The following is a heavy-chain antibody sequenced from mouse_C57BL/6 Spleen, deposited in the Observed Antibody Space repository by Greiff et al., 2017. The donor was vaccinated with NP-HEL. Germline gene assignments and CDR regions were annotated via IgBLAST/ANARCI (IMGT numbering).Heavy chain of an antibody. J-gene: IGHJ4*01. CDR2: IYPGDGDT. CDR1: GYAFSSSW. V-gene: IGHV1-82*01. D-gene: IGHD2-2*01. CDR3: ARGVTLVGNYYAMDY. Sequence: QVQLKQSGPELVKPGASVKISCKASGYAFSSSWMNWVKQRPGKGLEWIGRIYPGDGDTNYNGKFKGKATLTADKSSSTAYMQLSSLTSEDSAVYFCARGVTLVGNYYAMDYWGQGTSVTVSS.